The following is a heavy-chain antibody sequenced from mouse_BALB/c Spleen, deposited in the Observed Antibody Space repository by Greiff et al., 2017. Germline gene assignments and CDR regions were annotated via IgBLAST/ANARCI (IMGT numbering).Heavy chain of an antibody. J-gene: IGHJ4*01. CDR1: GFAFSSYD. Sequence: EVQLVESGGGLVKPGGSLKLSCAASGFAFSSYDMSWVRQTPEKRLEWVAYISSGGGSTYYPDTVKGRFTISRDNAKNTLYLQMSSLKSEDTAMYYCARIYDGYGMDDWGQGTSVTVSS. CDR2: ISSGGGST. CDR3: ARIYDGYGMDD. V-gene: IGHV5-12-1*01. D-gene: IGHD2-3*01.